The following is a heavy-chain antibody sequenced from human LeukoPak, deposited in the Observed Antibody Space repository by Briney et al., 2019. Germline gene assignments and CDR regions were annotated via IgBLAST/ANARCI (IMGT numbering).Heavy chain of an antibody. CDR1: GGSISSYY. D-gene: IGHD2-21*01. J-gene: IGHJ4*02. V-gene: IGHV4-59*01. CDR2: IYDSGNT. CDR3: ARGEGDY. Sequence: PSETLSLTCTVSGGSISSYYWSWIRQPPGKGLEWIGYIYDSGNTNYNPSLKSRVTISVDTSKNQFSLKVRSVTAADTAVYYCARGEGDYWGQGTLVTVSS.